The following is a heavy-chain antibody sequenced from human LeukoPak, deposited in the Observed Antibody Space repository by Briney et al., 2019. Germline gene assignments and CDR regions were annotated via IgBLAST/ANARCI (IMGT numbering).Heavy chain of an antibody. J-gene: IGHJ3*02. CDR1: GGTFSSYA. V-gene: IGHV1-69*13. CDR2: IITIFGTA. CDR3: ARVYYYDSSGSNDAFDI. D-gene: IGHD3-22*01. Sequence: SVKVSCKASGGTFSSYAISWVRQAPGQGLEWLGGIITIFGTANYAQKFQGRVTITADESTSTAYMELSSLRSEDTAVYYCARVYYYDSSGSNDAFDIWGQGTMVTVSS.